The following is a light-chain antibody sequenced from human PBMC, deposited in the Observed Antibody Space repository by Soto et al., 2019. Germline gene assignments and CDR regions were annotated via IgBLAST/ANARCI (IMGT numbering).Light chain of an antibody. V-gene: IGKV3-20*01. CDR3: QQYGSSPYT. J-gene: IGKJ2*01. Sequence: EIVLTQSPGTLSLSPGERATLSCRASQSVSSSFLAWYQQKPGQAPRLLMYGASSRATGIPDRFSGTGSGTDFPLTISRLEPEDFAVYYCQQYGSSPYTFGLGTKLEIK. CDR2: GAS. CDR1: QSVSSSF.